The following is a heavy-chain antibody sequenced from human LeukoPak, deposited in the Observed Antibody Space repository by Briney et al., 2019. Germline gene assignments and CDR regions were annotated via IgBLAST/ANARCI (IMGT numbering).Heavy chain of an antibody. CDR2: ISYDGSNK. V-gene: IGHV3-30*04. Sequence: GGSLRLFCAASGFNCCSYAMHWVRQDPGKGLEWVAVISYDGSNKYYPDSVKGRFTISRDNSKNTLYLQMNSLRAEDTAVYYCARDSQARYFEGGAFDIWGQGTMVTVSS. D-gene: IGHD3-9*01. J-gene: IGHJ3*02. CDR1: GFNCCSYA. CDR3: ARDSQARYFEGGAFDI.